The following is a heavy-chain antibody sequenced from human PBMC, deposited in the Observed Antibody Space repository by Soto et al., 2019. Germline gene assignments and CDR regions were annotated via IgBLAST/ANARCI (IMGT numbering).Heavy chain of an antibody. CDR3: ARHGMDSYYYYRMDV. Sequence: GESLKISCKGSGYSFTSYWIGWVRQMPGKGLEWMGIIYPGDSDTRYSPSFQGQVTISADKSISTAYLQWSSLKASDTAMYYCARHGMDSYYYYRMDVWGQGTTVTVSS. D-gene: IGHD1-1*01. CDR2: IYPGDSDT. CDR1: GYSFTSYW. V-gene: IGHV5-51*01. J-gene: IGHJ6*02.